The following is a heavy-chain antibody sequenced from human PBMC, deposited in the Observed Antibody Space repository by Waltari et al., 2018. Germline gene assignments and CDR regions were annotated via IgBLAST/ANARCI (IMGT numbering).Heavy chain of an antibody. Sequence: QVQLQQWGAGLLKPSETLSLTCAVHGGSLSGYYWSWIRQPPEKGLEWIGEINHGGTTSYNPSLKNRVTMSVDASNKEISLHLRSVTAADTAVYYWARSSDREDVWSPFLWGQGTLVTVSS. D-gene: IGHD3-3*01. J-gene: IGHJ1*01. CDR2: INHGGTT. CDR1: GGSLSGYY. V-gene: IGHV4-34*01. CDR3: ARSSDREDVWSPFL.